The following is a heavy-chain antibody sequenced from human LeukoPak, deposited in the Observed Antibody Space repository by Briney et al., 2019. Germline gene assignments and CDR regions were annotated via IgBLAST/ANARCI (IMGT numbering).Heavy chain of an antibody. J-gene: IGHJ4*02. CDR1: GFTVSSNY. Sequence: GGSLRLSCAASGFTVSSNYMSWVRQAPGKGLEWVSVIYSGGDTYYAASVRGRFTVSRDNSKNTLYLQMNSLRVDDTAVYYCGKLKSSGYLIEYWGQGTLVTVSS. D-gene: IGHD3-22*01. CDR3: GKLKSSGYLIEY. V-gene: IGHV3-53*01. CDR2: IYSGGDT.